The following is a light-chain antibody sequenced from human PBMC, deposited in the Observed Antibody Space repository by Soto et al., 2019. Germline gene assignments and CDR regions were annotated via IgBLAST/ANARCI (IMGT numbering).Light chain of an antibody. Sequence: ETEFSQTPGTTSFSPGLPPTLSCTVSQSFSSYLAWYQQKPGHAPRLLISDASNRATGIPARFSGCGSGTFFTLAISSLEPEDFPVYYCQQRSNWPPITLRQGTRLEI. CDR3: QQRSNWPPIT. V-gene: IGKV3-11*01. J-gene: IGKJ5*01. CDR1: QSFSSY. CDR2: DAS.